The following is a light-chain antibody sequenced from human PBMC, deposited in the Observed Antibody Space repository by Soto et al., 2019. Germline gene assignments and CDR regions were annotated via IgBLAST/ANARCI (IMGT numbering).Light chain of an antibody. CDR3: QQYNNWPRT. CDR2: AAS. J-gene: IGKJ1*01. Sequence: EIVMTQSPATLSVSPGEWATLSCRASQSVRSNLAWYQQRPGQAPRLLIYAASTRATGIPARFSGGGSGTEFTLIIESLQSEDSAVYYCQQYNNWPRTFGQGTKVDIK. CDR1: QSVRSN. V-gene: IGKV3-15*01.